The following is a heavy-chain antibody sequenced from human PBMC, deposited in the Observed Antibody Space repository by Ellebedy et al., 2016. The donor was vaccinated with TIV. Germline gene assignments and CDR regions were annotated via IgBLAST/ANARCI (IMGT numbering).Heavy chain of an antibody. J-gene: IGHJ3*02. Sequence: SGPTLVXPTPTLTLTCTVSGFSLNTSGMCVSWIRQPPGKALEWLALIDSDDDKFYSTSLKTRLTISKDTSKNRVVLTMTNMDPVDTATYYCARIQYLDAFDIWGQGTMVTVS. V-gene: IGHV2-70*01. CDR2: IDSDDDK. CDR1: GFSLNTSGMC. CDR3: ARIQYLDAFDI. D-gene: IGHD2-2*01.